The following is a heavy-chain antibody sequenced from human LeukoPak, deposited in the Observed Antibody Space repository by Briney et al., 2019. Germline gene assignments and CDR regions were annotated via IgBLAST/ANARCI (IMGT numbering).Heavy chain of an antibody. CDR2: IYYSGST. Sequence: PSETLSLTCTVSGGSISSYYWSWIRQPPGKGLEWIGYIYYSGSTNYNPSLKSRVTISVDTSKNQFPLKLSSVTAADTAVYYCARGVHYYDSSGYSGYYYYYYMDVWGKGTTVTVS. J-gene: IGHJ6*03. V-gene: IGHV4-59*01. CDR1: GGSISSYY. CDR3: ARGVHYYDSSGYSGYYYYYYMDV. D-gene: IGHD3-22*01.